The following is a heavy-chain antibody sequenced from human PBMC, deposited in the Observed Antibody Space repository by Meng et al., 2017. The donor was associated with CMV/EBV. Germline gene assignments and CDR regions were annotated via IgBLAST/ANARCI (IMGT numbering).Heavy chain of an antibody. Sequence: GGSLRLSCAASGFTFDDYAMHWVRQVPGKGLEWVSGISWNSGSIGYADSVKGRFTISRDNAKNSLYLQMNSLRAEDTAFYYCAKVLKHYTDYYQYGMDVWGQGTTVTVSS. V-gene: IGHV3-9*01. CDR2: ISWNSGSI. CDR3: AKVLKHYTDYYQYGMDV. CDR1: GFTFDDYA. J-gene: IGHJ6*02. D-gene: IGHD3-3*01.